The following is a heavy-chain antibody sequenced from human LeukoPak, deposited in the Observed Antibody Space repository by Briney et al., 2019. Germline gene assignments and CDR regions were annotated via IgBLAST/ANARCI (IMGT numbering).Heavy chain of an antibody. CDR3: ATGPSIVVVPADPTGDAFDI. Sequence: ASVKVSCKVSGYTLTELSMHWARQASGKGLEWMGGFDPEDGETIYAQKFQGRVTMTEDTSTDTAYMELSSLRSEDTAVYYCATGPSIVVVPADPTGDAFDIWGQGTMVTVSS. D-gene: IGHD2-2*01. V-gene: IGHV1-24*01. CDR1: GYTLTELS. CDR2: FDPEDGET. J-gene: IGHJ3*02.